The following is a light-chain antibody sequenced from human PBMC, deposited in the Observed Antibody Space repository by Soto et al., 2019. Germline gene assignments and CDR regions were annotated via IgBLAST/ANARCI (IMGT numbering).Light chain of an antibody. CDR2: DVS. Sequence: QSALTQPASVSGSPGQSITISCTGTSSDVGAYNYVSWYQQHPGKVPKLMIYDVSDRPSGVSNRFSGSKSGNTASLTIYGRQAEDEADYYCSSFTRSNSYVFGTGTKLTVL. V-gene: IGLV2-14*03. J-gene: IGLJ1*01. CDR3: SSFTRSNSYV. CDR1: SSDVGAYNY.